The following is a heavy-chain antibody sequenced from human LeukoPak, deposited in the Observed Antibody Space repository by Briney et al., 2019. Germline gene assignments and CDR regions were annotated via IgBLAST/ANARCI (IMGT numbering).Heavy chain of an antibody. J-gene: IGHJ4*02. D-gene: IGHD1-26*01. Sequence: ASVKVSCKASGYSFSAYYIHWVRQAPGQGLEWIGWINPNSGATKYAQNFEGRVTLTRDTSITTAYMELSRLTSDDTAVYYCARDRHIVGANAFDYWGQGSLVTVSS. V-gene: IGHV1-2*02. CDR1: GYSFSAYY. CDR2: INPNSGAT. CDR3: ARDRHIVGANAFDY.